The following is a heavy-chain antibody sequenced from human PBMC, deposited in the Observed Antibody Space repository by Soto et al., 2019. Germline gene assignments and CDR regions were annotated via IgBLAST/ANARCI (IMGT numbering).Heavy chain of an antibody. V-gene: IGHV1-18*01. CDR1: GYTFTSYG. CDR2: ISAYNGNT. Sequence: QVQLVQSGAEVKKPGASVKVSCKASGYTFTSYGISWVRQAPGQGLEWMGWISAYNGNTNYAQKLQGRVTMTTDTSRSRACXELRSLRSDDTAVYYCATRGIVVVPAAMSPNAFDIWGQGTMVTVSS. D-gene: IGHD2-2*01. J-gene: IGHJ3*02. CDR3: ATRGIVVVPAAMSPNAFDI.